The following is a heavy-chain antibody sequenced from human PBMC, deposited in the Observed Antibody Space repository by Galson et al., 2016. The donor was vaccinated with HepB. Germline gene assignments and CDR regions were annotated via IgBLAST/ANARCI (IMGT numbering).Heavy chain of an antibody. D-gene: IGHD6-19*01. CDR1: GFTFRSDW. Sequence: SLRLSCAASGFTFRSDWMSWVRQAPGKGLEWVANINQDGSENSSVDSVKGRFTISRDSGKTSLYLQMSSLRGEDAGVYYCARRLDTQRRIAGWGWGMDVWGQGTTVTVS. J-gene: IGHJ6*02. CDR2: INQDGSEN. CDR3: ARRLDTQRRIAGWGWGMDV. V-gene: IGHV3-7*01.